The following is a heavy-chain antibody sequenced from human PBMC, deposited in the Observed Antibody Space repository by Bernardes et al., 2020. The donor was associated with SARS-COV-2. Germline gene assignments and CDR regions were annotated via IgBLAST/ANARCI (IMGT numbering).Heavy chain of an antibody. D-gene: IGHD4-17*01. CDR3: AKDRAGYGDYGMEV. J-gene: IGHJ6*02. CDR1: GFIFSTYG. CDR2: ISYDEINK. V-gene: IGHV3-30*18. Sequence: VGSLRLSCAASGFIFSTYGMHWVRQAPGKGLEWVAAISYDEINKYYADSVKGRLTISRDNSKNALYMQMNSLRTEDTAVYYCAKDRAGYGDYGMEVWGQGTTVTVS.